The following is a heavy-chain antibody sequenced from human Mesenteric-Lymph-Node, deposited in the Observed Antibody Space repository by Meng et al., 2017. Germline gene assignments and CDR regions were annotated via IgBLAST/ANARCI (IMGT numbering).Heavy chain of an antibody. CDR3: ARSGLDDCVWGSYRPHAFDI. CDR2: INPNSGGT. Sequence: ASVKVSCKASGYTFTGYYMHWVRQAPGQGLEWMGRINPNSGGTNYAQKFQGRVTMTRDTSISTAYMELSRLRSDDTAVYYCARSGLDDCVWGSYRPHAFDIWGQGTMVTVSS. J-gene: IGHJ3*02. CDR1: GYTFTGYY. D-gene: IGHD3-16*02. V-gene: IGHV1-2*06.